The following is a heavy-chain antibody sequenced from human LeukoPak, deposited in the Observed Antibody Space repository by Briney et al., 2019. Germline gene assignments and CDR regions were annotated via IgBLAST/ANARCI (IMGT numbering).Heavy chain of an antibody. CDR1: GGSISSSSYY. D-gene: IGHD6-13*01. Sequence: PSETLSLTCTVSGGSISSSSYYWGWIRQPPGKGLEWIGYIYYSGSTNYNPPLKSRVTISVDTSKNQFSLKLSSVTAADTAVYYCARHVRDSSSWYVLYGMDVWGQGTTVTVSS. CDR2: IYYSGST. J-gene: IGHJ6*02. CDR3: ARHVRDSSSWYVLYGMDV. V-gene: IGHV4-61*05.